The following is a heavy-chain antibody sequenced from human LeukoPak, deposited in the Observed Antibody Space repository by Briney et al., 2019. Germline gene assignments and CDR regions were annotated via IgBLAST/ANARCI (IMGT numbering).Heavy chain of an antibody. Sequence: GGSLRLSCTASGFTFGDYAMSWVRQAPGKGLEWVGFIRSKAYGVTTEYAASVKGRFTISRDDSKSIAYLQLNSLKTEDTAVYYCTSSFGQLSFFDYWGQGTLVTVSS. J-gene: IGHJ4*02. CDR2: IRSKAYGVTT. CDR1: GFTFGDYA. D-gene: IGHD3-10*01. CDR3: TSSFGQLSFFDY. V-gene: IGHV3-49*04.